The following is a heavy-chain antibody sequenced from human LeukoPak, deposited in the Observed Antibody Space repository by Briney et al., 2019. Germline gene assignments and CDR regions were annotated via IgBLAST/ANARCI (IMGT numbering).Heavy chain of an antibody. CDR2: VYYSGNT. J-gene: IGHJ3*02. D-gene: IGHD3-22*01. Sequence: SPSETLSLTCAVSGGSISSYYWSWVRQPPGKGLEWIGNVYYSGNTNYNPSLKSRVTISVDTSKIQFSLKLRSVTAADTAVYYCARQNYYDSRTFDIWGQGTMVTVSA. CDR3: ARQNYYDSRTFDI. CDR1: GGSISSYY. V-gene: IGHV4-59*08.